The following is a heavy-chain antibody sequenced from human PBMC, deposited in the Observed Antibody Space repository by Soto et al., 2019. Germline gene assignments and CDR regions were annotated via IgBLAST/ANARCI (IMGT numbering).Heavy chain of an antibody. V-gene: IGHV3-7*01. CDR1: GFTFSNYW. J-gene: IGHJ4*02. Sequence: GGSLRLSCAASGFTFSNYWMTWVRQAPGKGLEWVANIKGDGSEKHYVDSVKGRFTISRDNAKNSLYLQMNSLRVEDTAVYFCSRDVVVGAKALNYWGQGALVTVSS. CDR2: IKGDGSEK. CDR3: SRDVVVGAKALNY. D-gene: IGHD2-15*01.